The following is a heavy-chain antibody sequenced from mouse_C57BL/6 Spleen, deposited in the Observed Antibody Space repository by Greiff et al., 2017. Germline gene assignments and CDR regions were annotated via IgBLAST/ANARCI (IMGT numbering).Heavy chain of an antibody. J-gene: IGHJ3*01. CDR1: GYTFTDYY. CDR3: ARLGGYYVFWFAY. Sequence: QVQLQQSGAELVRPGASVKLSCKASGYTFTDYYINWVKQRPGQGLEWIARIYPGSGNTYYNEKFKGKATLTAEKSSSTAYMQLSSLTSEDSAVYFCARLGGYYVFWFAYWGQGTLVTVSA. V-gene: IGHV1-76*01. D-gene: IGHD2-3*01. CDR2: IYPGSGNT.